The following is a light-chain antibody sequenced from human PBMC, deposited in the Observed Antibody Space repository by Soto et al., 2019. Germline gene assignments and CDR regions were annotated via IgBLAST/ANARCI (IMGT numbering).Light chain of an antibody. CDR2: DAS. CDR3: LQDYNYPRT. J-gene: IGKJ1*01. V-gene: IGKV1-5*02. Sequence: DIQMTQSPSSLSASVGYRVTILCRASQSVSTRLAWYQQKTGKAPKVLIYDASSWAGGVPSRFTGSGSGTEFTLTISRLQPEDVATYYCLQDYNYPRTFGQGTKVDIK. CDR1: QSVSTR.